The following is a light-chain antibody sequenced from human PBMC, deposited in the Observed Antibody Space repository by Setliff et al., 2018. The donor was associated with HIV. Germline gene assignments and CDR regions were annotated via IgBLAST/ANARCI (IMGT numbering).Light chain of an antibody. V-gene: IGLV2-14*01. CDR3: SSYAITNTLP. CDR2: EVR. Sequence: SVLAQPASVSGSPGQSITISCTGTSSDVGGYSYVSWYQQHPGKAPKLIIYEVRNRPSGVSNRFSGSKSGNTASLTISGLQAEDEADYYCSSYAITNTLPFGT. J-gene: IGLJ1*01. CDR1: SSDVGGYSY.